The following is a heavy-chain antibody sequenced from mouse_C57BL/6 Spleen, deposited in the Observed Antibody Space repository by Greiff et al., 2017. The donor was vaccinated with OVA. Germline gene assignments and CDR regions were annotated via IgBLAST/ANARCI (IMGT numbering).Heavy chain of an antibody. Sequence: VKLMESGPELVKPGASVKISCKASGYAFSSSWMNWVKQRPGKGLEWIGRIYPGDGDTNYNGKFKGKATLTADKSSSTAYMQLSSLTSEDSAVYFCARGRLWDYDLYYAMDYWGQGTSVTVSS. V-gene: IGHV1-82*01. CDR2: IYPGDGDT. CDR3: ARGRLWDYDLYYAMDY. CDR1: GYAFSSSW. J-gene: IGHJ4*01. D-gene: IGHD2-4*01.